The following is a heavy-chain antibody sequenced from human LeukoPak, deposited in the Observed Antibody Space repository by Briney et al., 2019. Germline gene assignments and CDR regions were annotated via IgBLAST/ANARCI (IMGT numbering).Heavy chain of an antibody. CDR2: MYLSGTT. D-gene: IGHD3-22*01. Sequence: SGTLSLTCTVSGDSINSLDLWSWVRQPPGKGLEWIGEMYLSGTTHSNPSAKSRVTISIDKSKNQFFLNLSSVTAADTAVYYCAGLVGRYSSGLYYYYFDYWGQGTLVTVSS. CDR1: GDSINSLDL. J-gene: IGHJ4*02. CDR3: AGLVGRYSSGLYYYYFDY. V-gene: IGHV4-4*02.